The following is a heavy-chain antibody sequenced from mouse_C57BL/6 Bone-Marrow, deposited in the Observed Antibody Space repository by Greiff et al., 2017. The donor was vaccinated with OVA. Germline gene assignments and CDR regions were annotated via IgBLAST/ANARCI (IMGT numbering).Heavy chain of an antibody. CDR3: TEDFYYYGSSPLYAMDY. V-gene: IGHV6-3*01. CDR1: GFTFSNYW. CDR2: IRLKSDNYAT. D-gene: IGHD1-1*01. J-gene: IGHJ4*01. Sequence: EVKLVESGGGLVQPGGSMKLSCVASGFTFSNYWMNWVRQSPEKGLEWVAQIRLKSDNYATHYAESVKGRFTISRDDSKSSVYLQMNNLRAEDTGIYYCTEDFYYYGSSPLYAMDYWGQGTSVTVSS.